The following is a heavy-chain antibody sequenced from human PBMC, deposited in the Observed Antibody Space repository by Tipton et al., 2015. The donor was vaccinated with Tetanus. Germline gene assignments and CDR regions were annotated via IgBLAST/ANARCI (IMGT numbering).Heavy chain of an antibody. V-gene: IGHV3-48*02. CDR1: GFTFNRYR. CDR2: ISSAGSPI. J-gene: IGHJ4*02. CDR3: ARAPGGGSYHMDF. D-gene: IGHD3-16*02. Sequence: SLRLSCAASGFTFNRYRMNWVRQPPGKGLEWISYISSAGSPIYFADSVEGRFTISRDNAKNLLYLQMHNLRDEDTAVYYCARAPGGGSYHMDFWGQGILVAVSS.